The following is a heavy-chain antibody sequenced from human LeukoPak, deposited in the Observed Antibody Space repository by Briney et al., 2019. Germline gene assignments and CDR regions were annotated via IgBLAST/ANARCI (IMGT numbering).Heavy chain of an antibody. CDR1: GFIFSTYA. Sequence: GRSLRLSCAASGFIFSTYAMHWVRQAPGKGLEWVAVISYDGSNKYYADSVKGRFTISRDNSKNTLYLQMNSLRAEDTAVYYCARDSLLYCSGGSCYSGVPYYYYGMDVWGQGTTVTVSS. V-gene: IGHV3-30-3*01. J-gene: IGHJ6*02. CDR3: ARDSLLYCSGGSCYSGVPYYYYGMDV. CDR2: ISYDGSNK. D-gene: IGHD2-15*01.